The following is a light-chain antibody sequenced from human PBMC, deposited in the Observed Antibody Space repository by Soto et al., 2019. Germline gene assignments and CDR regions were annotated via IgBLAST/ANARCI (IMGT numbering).Light chain of an antibody. CDR3: SSFAGSTHVV. CDR1: SSDVGGYNY. CDR2: EVS. J-gene: IGLJ2*01. V-gene: IGLV2-8*01. Sequence: QSVLTQPPSVSGSPGQSVTISCIGTSSDVGGYNYVSWYQQYPGKAPKLMIYEVSGRPSGVPDRFSGSKSGNTASLTVSGLQAEDEADYYCSSFAGSTHVVFGGGTKVTVL.